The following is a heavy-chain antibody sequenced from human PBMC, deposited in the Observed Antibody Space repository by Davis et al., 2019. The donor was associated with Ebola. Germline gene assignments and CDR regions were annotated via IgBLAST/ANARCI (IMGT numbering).Heavy chain of an antibody. V-gene: IGHV3-30*04. CDR1: GFTFSSYA. Sequence: PGGSLRLSCAASGFTFSSYAMHWVRQAPGKGLEWVAVISYDGSNKYYADSVKGRFTISRDNSKNTLYLQMNSLRAEDTAVYYCARQTSMDIWGQGTMVTVSS. CDR3: ARQTSMDI. CDR2: ISYDGSNK. J-gene: IGHJ3*02.